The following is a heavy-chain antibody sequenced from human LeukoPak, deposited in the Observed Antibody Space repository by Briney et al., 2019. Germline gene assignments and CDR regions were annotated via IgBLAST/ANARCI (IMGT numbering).Heavy chain of an antibody. CDR1: GFTFSSYS. CDR3: AREYGDPREVDCFDY. V-gene: IGHV3-21*01. D-gene: IGHD4-17*01. J-gene: IGHJ4*02. CDR2: ISSSSSYI. Sequence: PGGSLRLSCAAPGFTFSSYSMNWVRQAPGKGLEWVSSISSSSSYIYYADSVKGRFTISRDNAKNSLYLQMNSLRAEDTAVYYCAREYGDPREVDCFDYWGQGTLVTVSS.